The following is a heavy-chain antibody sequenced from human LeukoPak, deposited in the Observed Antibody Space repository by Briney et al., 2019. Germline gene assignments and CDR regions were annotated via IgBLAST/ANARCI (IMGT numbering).Heavy chain of an antibody. D-gene: IGHD3-22*01. CDR2: GTT. Sequence: SETLSLTCSVSGGSISSGSYYWGWVRQPPGKGLEWIGSGTTYYNPSLQSRVTISVDTSRNQFSLKLSSVTAADTAVYYCASRTPNYYDSSGYLLGAFDIWGQGTMVTVSS. CDR3: ASRTPNYYDSSGYLLGAFDI. V-gene: IGHV4-39*01. J-gene: IGHJ3*02. CDR1: GGSISSGSYY.